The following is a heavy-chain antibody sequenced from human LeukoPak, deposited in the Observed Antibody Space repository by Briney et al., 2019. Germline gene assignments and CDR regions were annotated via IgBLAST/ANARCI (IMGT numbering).Heavy chain of an antibody. CDR1: GFTFDDYG. J-gene: IGHJ4*02. CDR2: FGGSGGTI. V-gene: IGHV3-23*01. Sequence: GGSLRLSCAASGFTFDDYGMSWVRQAPGKGLEWVSHFGGSGGTIYYADSVKGRFTISRDNSKNTLYLQMNSLRAEDTAVYYCAKSDCGGDCHLLDYWGQGTLVTVSS. CDR3: AKSDCGGDCHLLDY. D-gene: IGHD2-21*02.